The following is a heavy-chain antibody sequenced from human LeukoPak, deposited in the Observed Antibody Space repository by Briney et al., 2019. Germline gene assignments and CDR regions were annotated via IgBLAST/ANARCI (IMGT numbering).Heavy chain of an antibody. J-gene: IGHJ5*01. D-gene: IGHD3-22*01. Sequence: GRSLRLSCAASGFTFSSYAMHWVRQAPGKGLEWVADISHDGSNKYYADSVKGRFTISGDNSKNTQNLQMNSLRAEDTPAYYCAGDYYYGSGYWGAYDSWDQGNLATVS. CDR2: ISHDGSNK. CDR1: GFTFSSYA. V-gene: IGHV3-30-3*01. CDR3: AGDYYYGSGYWGAYDS.